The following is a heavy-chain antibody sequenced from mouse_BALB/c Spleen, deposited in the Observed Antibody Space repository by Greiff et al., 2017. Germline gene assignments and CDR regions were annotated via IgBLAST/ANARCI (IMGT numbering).Heavy chain of an antibody. CDR2: INPSNGRT. D-gene: IGHD1-2*01. Sequence: QVQLQQPGAELVKPGASVKLSCKASGYTFTSYWMHWVKQRPGQGLEWIGEINPSNGRTNYNEKFKSKATLTVDKSSSTAYMQLSSLTSEDSAVYYCARGIYYGYDWGQGTTLTVSS. CDR1: GYTFTSYW. V-gene: IGHV1S81*02. J-gene: IGHJ2*01. CDR3: ARGIYYGYD.